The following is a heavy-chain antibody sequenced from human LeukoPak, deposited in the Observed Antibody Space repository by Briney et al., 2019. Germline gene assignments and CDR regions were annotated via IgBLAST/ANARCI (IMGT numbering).Heavy chain of an antibody. CDR3: ARGLVGSSGWYRTFDY. V-gene: IGHV4-59*01. J-gene: IGHJ4*02. CDR1: GGSFSGYY. D-gene: IGHD6-19*01. CDR2: IYYSGST. Sequence: SETLSLTCAVYGGSFSGYYWSWIRQPPGKGLEWIGYIYYSGSTNYNPSLKSRVTISVDTSKNQFSLKLSSVTAADTAVYYCARGLVGSSGWYRTFDYWGQGTLVTVSS.